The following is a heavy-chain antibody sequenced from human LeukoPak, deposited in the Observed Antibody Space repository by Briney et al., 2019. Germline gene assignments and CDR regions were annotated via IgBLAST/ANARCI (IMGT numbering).Heavy chain of an antibody. CDR2: INHSGST. Sequence: SETLSLTCTVSGGSISSYYWSWIRQPPGKGLEWIGEINHSGSTNYNTYLKSRVTISVDTSKNQFSLKLSSVTAADTAVYYCAREGSGWYRGTRNNWFDPWGQGNLVTVSS. CDR3: AREGSGWYRGTRNNWFDP. CDR1: GGSISSYY. D-gene: IGHD6-19*01. J-gene: IGHJ5*02. V-gene: IGHV4-34*01.